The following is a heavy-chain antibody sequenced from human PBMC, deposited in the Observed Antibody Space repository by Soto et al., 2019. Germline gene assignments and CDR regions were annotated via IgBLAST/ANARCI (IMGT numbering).Heavy chain of an antibody. CDR3: ARDRAFCSGRSCSSPPDYYYCMDV. CDR1: GVSISSSY. CDR2: IYNSGST. V-gene: IGHV4-59*01. D-gene: IGHD2-15*01. Sequence: QVQLQESGPGLVKPSETLSLTCTVSGVSISSSYWSWIRQPPGKGLEWIGYIYNSGSTNYNPSLKSRVTISVDTSKIKSSLAMSSVTAADTAVYYCARDRAFCSGRSCSSPPDYYYCMDVWGKGTTVTVS. J-gene: IGHJ6*03.